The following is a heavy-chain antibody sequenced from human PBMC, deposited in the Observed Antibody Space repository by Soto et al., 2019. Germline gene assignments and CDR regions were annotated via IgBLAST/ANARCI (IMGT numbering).Heavy chain of an antibody. D-gene: IGHD2-15*01. CDR3: ARTYCSGGSCYSGDAFDI. V-gene: IGHV3-21*02. Sequence: EVQLVESGGGLVKPGGSLRLSCAASGFTFSSYYMNWVRQAAGKGLEWVSSISSSSSYRYYADSVKGRFTISRDNAKNSLYLQMNSLRAEDTAVYYCARTYCSGGSCYSGDAFDIWGKGTMVTVSS. J-gene: IGHJ3*02. CDR2: ISSSSSYR. CDR1: GFTFSSYY.